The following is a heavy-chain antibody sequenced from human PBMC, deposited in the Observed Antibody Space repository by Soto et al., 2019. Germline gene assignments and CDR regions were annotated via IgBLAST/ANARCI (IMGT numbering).Heavy chain of an antibody. V-gene: IGHV2-5*02. CDR3: ARSLWFGELH. CDR1: GFSLSTTGVG. Sequence: QITXXXXGPXXXKXTQTLTLTCSFSGFSLSTTGVGVGWIRQSPGKALEWLAIIYWDNDKRYSPSLKSRVTITKDTSKNQVVLTVTNMDPVDTGTYYCARSLWFGELHWGQGALVTVSS. CDR2: IYWDNDK. D-gene: IGHD3-10*01. J-gene: IGHJ4*02.